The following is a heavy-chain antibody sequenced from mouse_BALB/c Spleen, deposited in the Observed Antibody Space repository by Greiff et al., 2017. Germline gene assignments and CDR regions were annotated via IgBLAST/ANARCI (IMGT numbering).Heavy chain of an antibody. CDR1: GFTFSSYA. V-gene: IGHV5-6-5*01. Sequence: EVQGVESGGGLVKPGGSLKLSCAASGFTFSSYAMSWVRQTPEKRLEWVASISSGGSTYYPDSVKGRFTISRDNARNILYLQMSSLRSEDTAMYYCAREYGNYHYFDYWGQGTTLTVSS. J-gene: IGHJ2*01. D-gene: IGHD2-10*02. CDR2: ISSGGST. CDR3: AREYGNYHYFDY.